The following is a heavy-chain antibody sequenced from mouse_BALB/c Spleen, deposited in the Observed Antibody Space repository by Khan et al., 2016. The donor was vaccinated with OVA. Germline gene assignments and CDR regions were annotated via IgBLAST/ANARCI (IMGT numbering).Heavy chain of an antibody. D-gene: IGHD2-3*01. Sequence: QVQLQQSGPEPVRPGASVKISCKGSGYTFAASGMHWVRQSPAKSLEWIGVISTYYGNIKYNQKFEGRATMTVDKSSSTAYMELARLTSEDSAVYFCIRDGSSGFAYWGQGTLVTVSA. CDR2: ISTYYGNI. CDR3: IRDGSSGFAY. V-gene: IGHV1S137*01. J-gene: IGHJ3*01. CDR1: GYTFAASG.